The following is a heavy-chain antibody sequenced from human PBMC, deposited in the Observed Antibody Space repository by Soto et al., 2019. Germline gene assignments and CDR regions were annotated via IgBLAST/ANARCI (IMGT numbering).Heavy chain of an antibody. J-gene: IGHJ5*02. CDR3: AQRGYGDYPRDNWFDP. Sequence: QITLKESGPTLVKPTQTLTLTCTFSGFSLSSGGAGVGWIRQPPGKGLEWLALIYWNDDKRYSPSLRSRLTITKDTSKIQVVLLMTNMDPVDTATYYCAQRGYGDYPRDNWFDPWGQGTLVTVSS. V-gene: IGHV2-5*01. D-gene: IGHD4-17*01. CDR1: GFSLSSGGAG. CDR2: IYWNDDK.